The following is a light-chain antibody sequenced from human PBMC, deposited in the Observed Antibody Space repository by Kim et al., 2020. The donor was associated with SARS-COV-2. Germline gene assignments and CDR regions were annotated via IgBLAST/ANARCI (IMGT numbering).Light chain of an antibody. CDR3: LQHNTYPLT. CDR1: QDIRND. CDR2: GAS. J-gene: IGKJ5*01. V-gene: IGKV1-17*01. Sequence: ASVGDRVTITCRGSQDIRNDLGLYQQTPGRAPKRLIYGASSLQSGVPSRFSGSGSGTEFTLTISGLRPEDFASYFCLQHNTYPLTFGQRTRLEIK.